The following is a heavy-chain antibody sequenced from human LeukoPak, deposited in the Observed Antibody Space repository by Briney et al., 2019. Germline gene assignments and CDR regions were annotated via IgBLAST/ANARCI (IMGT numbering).Heavy chain of an antibody. D-gene: IGHD4-17*01. V-gene: IGHV7-4-1*02. CDR3: ARGGDYGDYVFDY. J-gene: IGHJ4*02. Sequence: ASVKVSCKASGYTFSNYAMNWVRQAPGQGLEWMEWINTNTGNPTYAQGFTGRFVLSLDTSVSTAYLQISSLKAEDTAVYYCARGGDYGDYVFDYWGQGTLVTVSS. CDR1: GYTFSNYA. CDR2: INTNTGNP.